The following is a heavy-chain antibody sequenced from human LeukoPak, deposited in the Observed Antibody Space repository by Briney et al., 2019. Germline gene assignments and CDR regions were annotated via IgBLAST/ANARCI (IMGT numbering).Heavy chain of an antibody. CDR3: AKGRDGSGTYYSSSQC. D-gene: IGHD3-10*01. CDR1: GFTFSTYA. Sequence: GGSLRLSCAASGFTFSTYAMDWVRQAPGKRLEWVSTFRGSGDNTYYADSVKGRFIISRDNSNNMLYLQMNSLRAEDTAIYYCAKGRDGSGTYYSSSQCWGQGTLVTVSS. V-gene: IGHV3-23*01. J-gene: IGHJ1*01. CDR2: FRGSGDNT.